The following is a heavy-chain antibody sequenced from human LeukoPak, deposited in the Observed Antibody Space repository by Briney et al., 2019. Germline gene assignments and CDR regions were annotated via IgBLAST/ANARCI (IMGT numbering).Heavy chain of an antibody. CDR2: ISYDGSNK. Sequence: GGSLRLSCAASGFTFSSYGMHWVRQAPGKGLEWVAVISYDGSNKYYADSVKGRFTISRDNSKNTLYLQMNSLRAEDTAVYYCARDGDLWELLFYLDYWGQGTLVTVSS. CDR1: GFTFSSYG. J-gene: IGHJ4*02. V-gene: IGHV3-30*03. D-gene: IGHD1-26*01. CDR3: ARDGDLWELLFYLDY.